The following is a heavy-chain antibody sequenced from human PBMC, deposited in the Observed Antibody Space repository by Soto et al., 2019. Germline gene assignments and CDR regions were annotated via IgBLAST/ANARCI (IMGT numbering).Heavy chain of an antibody. J-gene: IGHJ6*02. CDR2: VIPIFGTP. Sequence: QVQLVQSGAEVKKPGSSVKVSCKASGGTFSSYAISWVRQAPGQGLEWMGGVIPIFGTPNYAQKFRGRVTITADESTSTAYMDLSSLRSEDTAIYYCARSGSQKSYYCDMDVWGQGTTVTVSS. CDR3: ARSGSQKSYYCDMDV. CDR1: GGTFSSYA. V-gene: IGHV1-69*01. D-gene: IGHD3-10*01.